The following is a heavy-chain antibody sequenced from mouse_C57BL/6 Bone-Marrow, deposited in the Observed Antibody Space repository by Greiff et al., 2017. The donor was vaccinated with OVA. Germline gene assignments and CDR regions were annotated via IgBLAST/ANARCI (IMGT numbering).Heavy chain of an antibody. CDR2: IHPNSGST. Sequence: VQLQQPGAELVKPGASVKLSCKASGYTFTSYWMHWVKQRPGQGLEWIGMIHPNSGSTNYNEKFKSKATLTVDKSSRPASMPLSGLTSEDSPVSFCARRGVSSYYYAMDSWGQGTPVTVSS. CDR1: GYTFTSYW. CDR3: ARRGVSSYYYAMDS. V-gene: IGHV1-64*01. J-gene: IGHJ4*01.